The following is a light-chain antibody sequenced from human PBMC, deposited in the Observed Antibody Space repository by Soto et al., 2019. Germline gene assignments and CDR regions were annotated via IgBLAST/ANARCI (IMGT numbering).Light chain of an antibody. J-gene: IGKJ1*01. Sequence: VLTQSPGTQSLSPGERSTLSCRASQTVRKNSLAWYQQKPGQAPRLLIYDASSRATGIPDRFSGGGSGTDFTLTISSLEPEDSAVYYCQQYGSSPRTFGQGTKVDIK. V-gene: IGKV3-20*01. CDR2: DAS. CDR1: QTVRKNS. CDR3: QQYGSSPRT.